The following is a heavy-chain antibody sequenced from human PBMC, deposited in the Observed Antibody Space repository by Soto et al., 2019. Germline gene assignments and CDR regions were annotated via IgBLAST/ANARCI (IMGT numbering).Heavy chain of an antibody. J-gene: IGHJ4*02. CDR1: GFTFSSYA. V-gene: IGHV3-30-3*01. CDR3: ARDRYSSSSGGGFDY. CDR2: ISYDGSNK. Sequence: QVQLVESGGGVVQPGRSLRLYCAASGFTFSSYAMHWVRQAPGKGLEWVAVISYDGSNKYYADSVKGRFTISRDNSKNTLYLQMNSLRAEDTAVYYCARDRYSSSSGGGFDYLGQGTLVTVSS. D-gene: IGHD6-6*01.